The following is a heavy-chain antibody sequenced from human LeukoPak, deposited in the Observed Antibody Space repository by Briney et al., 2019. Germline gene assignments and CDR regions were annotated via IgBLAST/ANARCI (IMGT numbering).Heavy chain of an antibody. V-gene: IGHV3-23*01. Sequence: PGGSLRLSCAASGFTFSSYAMSWVRQAPGKGLEWVAVVRGNGDSTHYADSVKGRFTISRDNSKNTLYLQMNSLRAEDTAVYYCAKGFFGSGTFPHNFDYWGQGTLVTVSS. J-gene: IGHJ4*02. CDR3: AKGFFGSGTFPHNFDY. CDR1: GFTFSSYA. CDR2: VRGNGDST. D-gene: IGHD3-10*01.